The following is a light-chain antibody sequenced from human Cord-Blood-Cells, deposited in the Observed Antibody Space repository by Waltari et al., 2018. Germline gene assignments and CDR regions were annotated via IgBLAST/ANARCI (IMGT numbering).Light chain of an antibody. CDR1: QSISSW. V-gene: IGKV1-5*01. CDR3: QQYNSYSPWT. Sequence: DIQMTQSPSTLSAPVGDRVTITCRASQSISSWLAWYPQKPGKAPKLLIYDASSLESGVPSRFSGSGSGTEFTLTISSLQPDDFATYYCQQYNSYSPWTFGQGTKVEIK. J-gene: IGKJ1*01. CDR2: DAS.